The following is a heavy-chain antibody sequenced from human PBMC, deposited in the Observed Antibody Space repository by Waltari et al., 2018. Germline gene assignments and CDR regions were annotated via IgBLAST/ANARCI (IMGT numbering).Heavy chain of an antibody. CDR1: GYTFTGYY. D-gene: IGHD3-10*01. Sequence: QVQLVQSGAEVKKPGASVKVSCKASGYTFTGYYMHWVRQAPGQGLEWMGRINPNSGGTNYAQKFQGRVTMTRDTSISTAYMELSRLRSDDTAVYYCASPLLNMVQGVRAFDIWGQGTMFTVSS. CDR2: INPNSGGT. V-gene: IGHV1-2*06. CDR3: ASPLLNMVQGVRAFDI. J-gene: IGHJ3*02.